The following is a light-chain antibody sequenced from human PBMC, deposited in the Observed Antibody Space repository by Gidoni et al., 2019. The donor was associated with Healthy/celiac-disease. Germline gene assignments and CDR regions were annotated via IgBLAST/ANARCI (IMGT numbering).Light chain of an antibody. J-gene: IGKJ2*04. CDR2: DAS. CDR1: QSVSSY. Sequence: IVLTQSPATLSLSPGERASLSCRASQSVSSYLAWYQQKPGQAPRLLIYDASNRATGIPARFSGSGSGTDFTLTISSLEPEDFVVYYCQQRSNWPLCSFGQGTKLEIK. CDR3: QQRSNWPLCS. V-gene: IGKV3-11*01.